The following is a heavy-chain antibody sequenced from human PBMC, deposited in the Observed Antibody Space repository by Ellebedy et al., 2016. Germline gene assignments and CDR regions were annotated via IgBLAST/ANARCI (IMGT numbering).Heavy chain of an antibody. D-gene: IGHD6-19*01. J-gene: IGHJ4*02. V-gene: IGHV3-23*01. Sequence: GESLKISCAASGFTFSNYAMTWVRQAPGKGLQWVSAISGAGGTTHYGDSVKGRFTISRDNSKNTLYLQMNRLRAEDTAVYYCARDIGSGWNIFDYWGQGTLVTVSS. CDR3: ARDIGSGWNIFDY. CDR1: GFTFSNYA. CDR2: ISGAGGTT.